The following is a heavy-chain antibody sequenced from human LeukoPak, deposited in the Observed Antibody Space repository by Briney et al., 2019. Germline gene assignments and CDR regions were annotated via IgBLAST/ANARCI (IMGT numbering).Heavy chain of an antibody. D-gene: IGHD5-24*01. V-gene: IGHV3-21*04. J-gene: IGHJ4*02. CDR1: GFTFRDYT. CDR3: ARVRRGWLQFGPFDY. Sequence: GGSLRLSCAASGFTFRDYTMNWVRQAPGKGLEWVSAISKSGTYIKYADSVKGRFTVSRDNAKNSLFLQMNSLRVEDTAVYYCARVRRGWLQFGPFDYWGQGTLVTVSS. CDR2: ISKSGTYI.